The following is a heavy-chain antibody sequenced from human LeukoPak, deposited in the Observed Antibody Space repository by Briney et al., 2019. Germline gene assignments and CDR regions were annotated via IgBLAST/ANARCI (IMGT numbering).Heavy chain of an antibody. D-gene: IGHD2-8*01. V-gene: IGHV3-23*01. CDR2: ISGSGAST. CDR3: AKDRSCTNDICHGDFDY. CDR1: GFIFSSYA. J-gene: IGHJ4*02. Sequence: PGGSVRLSCAASGFIFSSYAMSWVRQAPGKGLEWVSPISGSGASTYYADSVKGRFAISRNNSKNTLYLQMNSLRAEDTAVYYCAKDRSCTNDICHGDFDYWGQGTLVTVSS.